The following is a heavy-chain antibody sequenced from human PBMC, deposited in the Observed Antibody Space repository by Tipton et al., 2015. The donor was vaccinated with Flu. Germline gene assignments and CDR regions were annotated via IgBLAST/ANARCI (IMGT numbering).Heavy chain of an antibody. CDR3: AATDRTGSGWFDP. J-gene: IGHJ5*02. Sequence: LSCTVSGVSISDFYWSWIRQSPGKGLDWMANIYYAGNSNYNPSFKGRVTISIDTSKNQVSLKLASVTAADTAVYYCAATDRTGSGWFDPWGQGTLVTVSS. D-gene: IGHD1-1*01. CDR1: GVSISDFY. V-gene: IGHV4-59*08. CDR2: IYYAGNS.